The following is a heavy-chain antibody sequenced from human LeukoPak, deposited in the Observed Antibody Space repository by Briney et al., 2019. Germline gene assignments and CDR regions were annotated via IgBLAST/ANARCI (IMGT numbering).Heavy chain of an antibody. Sequence: GGSLRLSCAASGFTFSSYDMHWVRQATGKGLEWVSAIGTAGDTYYPGSVKGRFTISRENAKNSLYLKMNSLRAGDTAVYYCARAKYSSSWYLFDYWGQGTLVTVSS. J-gene: IGHJ4*02. CDR1: GFTFSSYD. CDR2: IGTAGDT. V-gene: IGHV3-13*01. CDR3: ARAKYSSSWYLFDY. D-gene: IGHD6-13*01.